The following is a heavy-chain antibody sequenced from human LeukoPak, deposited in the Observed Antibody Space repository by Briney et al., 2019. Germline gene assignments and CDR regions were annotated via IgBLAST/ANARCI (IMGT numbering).Heavy chain of an antibody. D-gene: IGHD2-15*01. CDR1: GGSFSGYY. V-gene: IGHV4-34*01. CDR3: ARTGHCSGGSCYSSDY. Sequence: SETLSLTCAVYGGSFSGYYWSWIRQPPGKGLEWIGEINHSGSTNYNPSLKSRVTISVDTSKNQFSLKLSSVTAADTAAYYCARTGHCSGGSCYSSDYWGQGTLVTVSS. J-gene: IGHJ4*02. CDR2: INHSGST.